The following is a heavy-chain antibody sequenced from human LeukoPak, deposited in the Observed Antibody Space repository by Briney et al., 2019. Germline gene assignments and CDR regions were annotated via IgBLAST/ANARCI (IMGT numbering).Heavy chain of an antibody. CDR1: GYSLTSYW. CDR3: SCFKQKTAYEILTGYYTAFDY. D-gene: IGHD3-9*01. CDR2: IYPGDSDT. Sequence: GESLKISCKGSGYSLTSYWIGWVRQMPGKGLEWIGIIYPGDSDTRYSPSFQGQVTISADKSISTAYLQWSSLKASDTAMYYCSCFKQKTAYEILTGYYTAFDYWGQGTLVTVSS. J-gene: IGHJ4*02. V-gene: IGHV5-51*01.